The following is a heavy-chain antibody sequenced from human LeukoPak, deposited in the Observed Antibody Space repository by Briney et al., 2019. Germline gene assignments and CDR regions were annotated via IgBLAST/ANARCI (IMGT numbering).Heavy chain of an antibody. D-gene: IGHD3-10*01. Sequence: SQTLSLTCTVSGGSISSGDYYWSWIRQPPGKGLEWIGYIHYSGSTYYNPSLKSRVTISVDTSKNQFSLKLSFVTAADTAVYYCARDNYYGSGYNWFDPWGQGTLVTVSS. V-gene: IGHV4-30-4*01. CDR3: ARDNYYGSGYNWFDP. J-gene: IGHJ5*02. CDR2: IHYSGST. CDR1: GGSISSGDYY.